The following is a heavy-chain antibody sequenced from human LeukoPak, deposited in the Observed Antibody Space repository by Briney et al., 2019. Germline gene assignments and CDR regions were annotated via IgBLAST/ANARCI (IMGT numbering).Heavy chain of an antibody. CDR1: GFTFDDYA. D-gene: IGHD3-22*01. V-gene: IGHV3-9*03. CDR3: AKGEDYDSSGYSYFDY. CDR2: ISWNSGSI. J-gene: IGHJ4*02. Sequence: GGSLRLSCAASGFTFDDYAMHWVRQAPGKGLEWISGISWNSGSIGYADSVKGRFTISRDNAKNSLYLQMNSLRAEDMALYYCAKGEDYDSSGYSYFDYWGQGTLVTVSS.